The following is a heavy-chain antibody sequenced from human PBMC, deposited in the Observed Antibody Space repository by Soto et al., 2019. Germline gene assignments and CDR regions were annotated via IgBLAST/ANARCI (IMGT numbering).Heavy chain of an antibody. CDR1: GFTFSSYW. CDR3: LRGNSGYGNFDY. J-gene: IGHJ4*02. Sequence: GESLRLSCAASGFTFSSYWMHWVRQAPGKGLVWVSRIKGDGSETNYADSMKGRFTISRDNAKNTLYLQLNSLRAEDTAVYYCLRGNSGYGNFDYWGQGTRVTVSS. D-gene: IGHD5-12*01. V-gene: IGHV3-74*01. CDR2: IKGDGSET.